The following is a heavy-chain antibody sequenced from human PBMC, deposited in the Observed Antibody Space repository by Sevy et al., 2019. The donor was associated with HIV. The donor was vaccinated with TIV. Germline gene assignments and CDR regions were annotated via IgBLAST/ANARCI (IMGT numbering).Heavy chain of an antibody. CDR3: ARVQRITIFGVVIIRDDAFDI. J-gene: IGHJ3*02. CDR2: IKQDGSEK. Sequence: GGSLRLSCAASGFTFSSYWMSWVRQAPGKGLEWVANIKQDGSEKYYVDSVKGRFTISRDNAKNSLYLQMNSLRAEDTAVYYCARVQRITIFGVVIIRDDAFDIWGQGTMVTVSS. D-gene: IGHD3-3*01. V-gene: IGHV3-7*01. CDR1: GFTFSSYW.